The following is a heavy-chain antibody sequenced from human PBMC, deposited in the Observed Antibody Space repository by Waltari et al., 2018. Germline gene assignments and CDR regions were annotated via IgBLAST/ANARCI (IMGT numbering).Heavy chain of an antibody. Sequence: EVQLVESGGGLVQPGGSLRLSCAASGFTFSSSPLNWVRQAPGKGLEWVSYISSSSRTTHYADSVEGRFTISRDNTKNSLYLQMNSLRAEDTAVYYCARNWELAPWGQGTLVTVSS. D-gene: IGHD1-26*01. V-gene: IGHV3-48*04. CDR1: GFTFSSSP. CDR3: ARNWELAP. J-gene: IGHJ5*02. CDR2: ISSSSRTT.